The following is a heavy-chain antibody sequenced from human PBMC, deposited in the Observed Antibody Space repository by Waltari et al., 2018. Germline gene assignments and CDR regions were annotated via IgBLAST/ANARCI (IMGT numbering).Heavy chain of an antibody. Sequence: QVQLQESGPGLVKPSQTLSLPCTVSGGPIGSGSYYWSWTRQPAGKGLEWIGRIYTSGSTNYNPSLKSRVTISVDTSKNQFSLKLSSVTAADTAVYYCARSTIFGVALDYWGQGTLVTVSS. CDR3: ARSTIFGVALDY. CDR2: IYTSGST. CDR1: GGPIGSGSYY. V-gene: IGHV4-61*02. D-gene: IGHD3-3*01. J-gene: IGHJ4*02.